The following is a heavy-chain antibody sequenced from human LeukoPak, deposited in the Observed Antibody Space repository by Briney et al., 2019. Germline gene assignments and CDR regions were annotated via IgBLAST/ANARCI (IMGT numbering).Heavy chain of an antibody. CDR3: ARGGDFDY. CDR1: GGSISSGDYY. V-gene: IGHV4-30-4*01. J-gene: IGHJ4*02. Sequence: PSQTLSLTCTVSGGSISSGDYYWSWIRQPPGKGLEWIGYIYYSGSTYYNPFLKSRVTMSVDTSKNQFSLKLTSVTAADTAVYYCARGGDFDYWGQGTLVTVSS. D-gene: IGHD2-15*01. CDR2: IYYSGST.